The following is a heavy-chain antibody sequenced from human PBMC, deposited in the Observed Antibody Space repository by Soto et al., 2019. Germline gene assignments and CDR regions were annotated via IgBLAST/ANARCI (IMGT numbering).Heavy chain of an antibody. CDR1: GYTFTSSG. CDR3: ARDPGGLARYDY. V-gene: IGHV1-18*01. D-gene: IGHD6-13*01. Sequence: ASVKVSCKASGYTFTSSGISWVRQAPGQGLEWMGWISTDNGNTNYAQHLQGRVSMTTDTSTSTAYMELRSLRSDDTAVYYCARDPGGLARYDYWGQGTLVTVSS. CDR2: ISTDNGNT. J-gene: IGHJ4*02.